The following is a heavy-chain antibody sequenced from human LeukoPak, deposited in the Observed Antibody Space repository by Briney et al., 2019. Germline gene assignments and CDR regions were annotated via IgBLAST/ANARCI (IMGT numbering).Heavy chain of an antibody. J-gene: IGHJ5*02. CDR3: ARSISSGWSLPSFDP. V-gene: IGHV4-39*01. Sequence: SDTLSLTCTVSGGSISSSSDYWGWIRQPPGKGLEWTGSIYYSGSTYYNPSLKSRVTISVDTSKSQFSLKLSSVTAADTAVYYCARSISSGWSLPSFDPWGQGTLVTVSS. CDR1: GGSISSSSDY. CDR2: IYYSGST. D-gene: IGHD6-19*01.